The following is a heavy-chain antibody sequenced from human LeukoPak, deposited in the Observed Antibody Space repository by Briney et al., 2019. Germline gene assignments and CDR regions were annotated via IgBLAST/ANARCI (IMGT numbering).Heavy chain of an antibody. CDR1: GFTFSIYW. D-gene: IGHD2-8*02. V-gene: IGHV3-74*01. CDR2: MISDVGHT. J-gene: IGHJ4*02. Sequence: PGGSLRLSCAASGFTFSIYWMHWVRQAPGKGLVCVSFMISDVGHTSYAHSGKGRFTISRDNAKNTLYLQMNSLRAEDTAVYYCARECRDDWCYFDYWGQGTLATVSS. CDR3: ARECRDDWCYFDY.